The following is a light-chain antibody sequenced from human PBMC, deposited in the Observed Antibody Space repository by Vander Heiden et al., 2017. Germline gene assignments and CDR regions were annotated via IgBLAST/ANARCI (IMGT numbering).Light chain of an antibody. Sequence: SYELSQPPSVSVFPGQTASITCPGNKLGYKHASWYQQRPGQSPVLVIYQNQKRTSGIPERFSGSNSGNTATLTISGTQAMEEADYYCQAWDSSTAYVFGTGTKVTVL. J-gene: IGLJ1*01. CDR3: QAWDSSTAYV. V-gene: IGLV3-1*01. CDR2: QNQ. CDR1: KLGYKH.